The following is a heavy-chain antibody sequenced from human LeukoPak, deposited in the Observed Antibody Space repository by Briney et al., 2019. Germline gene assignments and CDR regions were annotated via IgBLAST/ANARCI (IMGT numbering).Heavy chain of an antibody. CDR3: TTNAGSYGIDV. CDR2: IKSKGDDETT. CDR1: GFTFANVW. V-gene: IGHV3-15*01. Sequence: PGGSLRLSCAASGFTFANVWMSWVRQAPGKGLEWVGRIKSKGDDETTDYAAPVRDRFTVSRDDSKDTLYLQMSSLKAEDTAIYYCTTNAGSYGIDVWGQGTMVTVSS. D-gene: IGHD1-26*01. J-gene: IGHJ3*01.